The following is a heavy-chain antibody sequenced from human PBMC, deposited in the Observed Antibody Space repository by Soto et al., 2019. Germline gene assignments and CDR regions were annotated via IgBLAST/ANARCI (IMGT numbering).Heavy chain of an antibody. V-gene: IGHV5-10-1*01. Sequence: PGESLKISCKGSGYSFTSYWISWVRQMPGKGLEWMGRIDPSDSYTNYSPSFQGHVTISADKSISTAYLQWSSLKASDTAMYYCARRGGSYYGDYYYYGMDVWGQGTTVTVSS. CDR3: ARRGGSYYGDYYYYGMDV. J-gene: IGHJ6*02. CDR2: IDPSDSYT. CDR1: GYSFTSYW. D-gene: IGHD1-26*01.